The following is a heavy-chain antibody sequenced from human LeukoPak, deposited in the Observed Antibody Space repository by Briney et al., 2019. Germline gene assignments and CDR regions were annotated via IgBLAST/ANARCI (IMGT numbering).Heavy chain of an antibody. CDR1: GFTFSDYY. D-gene: IGHD5-12*01. J-gene: IGHJ5*02. CDR2: ISSSGSTI. Sequence: GGSLRLSCAASGFTFSDYYMSWIRQAPGKGLEWVSYISSSGSTIYYADSAKGRFTISRDNAKNSLYLQTNSLRAEDTAVYYCAKELRGYSGYASNWFDPWGQGTLVTVSS. CDR3: AKELRGYSGYASNWFDP. V-gene: IGHV3-11*01.